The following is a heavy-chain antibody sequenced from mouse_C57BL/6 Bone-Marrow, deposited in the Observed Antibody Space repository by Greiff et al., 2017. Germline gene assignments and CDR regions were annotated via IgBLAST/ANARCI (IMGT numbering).Heavy chain of an antibody. CDR1: GFNIKDDY. Sequence: DVQLQESGAELVRPGASVKLSCTASGFNIKDDYMHWVKQRPEQGLEWIGWIDPENGDTEYASKFQGKATITADTSSNTAYLQLSSLTSEDTAVYYCTYCDGNESYWGQGTTHTVSS. CDR2: IDPENGDT. V-gene: IGHV14-4*01. D-gene: IGHD2-1*01. CDR3: TYCDGNESY. J-gene: IGHJ2*01.